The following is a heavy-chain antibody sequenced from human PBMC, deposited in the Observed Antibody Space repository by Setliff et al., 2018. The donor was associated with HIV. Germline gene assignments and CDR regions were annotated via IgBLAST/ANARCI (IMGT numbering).Heavy chain of an antibody. J-gene: IGHJ4*02. CDR3: AKVKVPTTDLYFLDY. V-gene: IGHV3-30*02. Sequence: GGSLRLSCAASGFIFSSYAMHWVRQAPGKGLEWVACVRYDESNKYYAESVKDRFTISGDNSKNMVYLQMNSLRAEDTALYYCAKVKVPTTDLYFLDYWGQGTPVTVSS. D-gene: IGHD1-1*01. CDR1: GFIFSSYA. CDR2: VRYDESNK.